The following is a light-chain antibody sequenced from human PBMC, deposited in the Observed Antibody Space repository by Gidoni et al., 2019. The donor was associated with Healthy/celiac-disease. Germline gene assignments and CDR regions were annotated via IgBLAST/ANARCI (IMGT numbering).Light chain of an antibody. Sequence: EIVLTQSPATLTLSPGERATLSCRASQSVSSYFDWYQQQPGQAPRLLIYDASNRATGIPARFSRSGSRTDFTLTIRILEPEDFAVYYCQPRSNWPRTFGQGTKVEIK. CDR2: DAS. CDR1: QSVSSY. J-gene: IGKJ1*01. V-gene: IGKV3-11*01. CDR3: QPRSNWPRT.